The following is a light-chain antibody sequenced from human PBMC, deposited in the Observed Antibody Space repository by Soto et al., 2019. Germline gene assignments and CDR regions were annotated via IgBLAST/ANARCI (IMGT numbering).Light chain of an antibody. J-gene: IGLJ2*01. V-gene: IGLV2-23*01. CDR2: EGS. Sequence: QSALTQPASVSGSPGQSITISCTGTSSDVGSYNLVSWYQQHTGKAPKLMIYEGSKRPSGVSNRFSGSKSGNTASLTISGRQPEDEADYYCCSCAGSSTLVFGGGTKVTVL. CDR1: SSDVGSYNL. CDR3: CSCAGSSTLV.